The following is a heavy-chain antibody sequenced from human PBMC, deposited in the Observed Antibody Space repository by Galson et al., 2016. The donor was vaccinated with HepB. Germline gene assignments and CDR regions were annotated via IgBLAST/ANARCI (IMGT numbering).Heavy chain of an antibody. CDR1: GFSFSHAW. Sequence: SLRLSCAASGFSFSHAWMNWVRQAPGKGLEWVSSISSSSSYIYYADSVKGRFTISRDNAKNSLYLQMNSLRAEDTATYYCARVQPDTAMVFYYHGMDVWGQGTTVTVSS. D-gene: IGHD5-18*01. CDR3: ARVQPDTAMVFYYHGMDV. J-gene: IGHJ6*02. CDR2: ISSSSSYI. V-gene: IGHV3-21*01.